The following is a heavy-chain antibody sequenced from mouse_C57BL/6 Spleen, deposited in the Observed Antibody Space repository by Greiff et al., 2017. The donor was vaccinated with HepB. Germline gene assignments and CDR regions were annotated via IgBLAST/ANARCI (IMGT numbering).Heavy chain of an antibody. CDR3: AREGQLRLRMDY. J-gene: IGHJ4*01. V-gene: IGHV1-39*01. Sequence: VHVKQSGPELVKPGASVKISCKASGYSFTDYNMNWVKQSNGKSLEWIGVINPNYGTTSYNQKFKGKATLTVDQSSSTAYMQLNSLTSEDSAVYYCAREGQLRLRMDYWGQGTSVTVSS. CDR2: INPNYGTT. CDR1: GYSFTDYN. D-gene: IGHD3-2*02.